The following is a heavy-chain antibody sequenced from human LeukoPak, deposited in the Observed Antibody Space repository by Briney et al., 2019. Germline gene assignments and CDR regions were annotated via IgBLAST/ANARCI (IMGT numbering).Heavy chain of an antibody. CDR2: IYYSGST. J-gene: IGHJ3*02. D-gene: IGHD2-2*02. Sequence: SQTLSLTCTVSGGSISSGGYYWSWIRQHPGKGLEWIGYIYYSGSTYYNPSLKSRVTISADTSKNQFSLKLSSVTAADTAVYYCARDAIASDAFDIWGQGTMVTVSS. CDR1: GGSISSGGYY. CDR3: ARDAIASDAFDI. V-gene: IGHV4-31*03.